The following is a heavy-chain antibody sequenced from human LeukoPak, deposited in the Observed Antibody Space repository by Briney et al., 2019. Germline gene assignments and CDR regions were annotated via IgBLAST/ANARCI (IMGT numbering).Heavy chain of an antibody. CDR3: AKQNGITD. V-gene: IGHV3-21*04. Sequence: GGSLRLSCAASGFTFSSYNMNWVRQAPGKGLEWVACISEGSNYIYYADSMKGRFTISRDNAKNSLYLEMNSLRAEDTAVYYCAKQNGITDWGQGTLVTVSS. D-gene: IGHD1-14*01. CDR2: ISEGSNYI. CDR1: GFTFSSYN. J-gene: IGHJ4*02.